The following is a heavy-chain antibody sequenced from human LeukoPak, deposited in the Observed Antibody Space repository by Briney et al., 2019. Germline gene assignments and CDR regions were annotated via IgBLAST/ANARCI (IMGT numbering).Heavy chain of an antibody. D-gene: IGHD4-17*01. CDR3: ARATTVGYYYMDV. Sequence: SETLSLTCAVYGGSFSDYYWSWIRQPPGKGLEWIGEINHSGSTNYNPSLKSRVTISVDTSKNQFSLKLSSVTAADTAVYYCARATTVGYYYMDVWGKGTTVTVSS. CDR2: INHSGST. V-gene: IGHV4-34*01. CDR1: GGSFSDYY. J-gene: IGHJ6*03.